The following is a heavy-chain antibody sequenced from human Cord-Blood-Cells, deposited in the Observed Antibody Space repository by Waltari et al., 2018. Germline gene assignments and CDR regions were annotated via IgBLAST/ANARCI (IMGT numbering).Heavy chain of an antibody. V-gene: IGHV4-59*01. J-gene: IGHJ3*02. D-gene: IGHD2-2*01. CDR3: ARGGGYCSSTSCYAFDI. CDR1: GGSISSYY. Sequence: QVQLQESGPGLVKPSETLSLTCTVSGGSISSYYWSWIRQPPGKGLEWIGYIYYSGSTTYHPTLKSRVTISVDTSKNPFSLKLSSVTAADTAVYYCARGGGYCSSTSCYAFDIWGQGTMVTVSS. CDR2: IYYSGST.